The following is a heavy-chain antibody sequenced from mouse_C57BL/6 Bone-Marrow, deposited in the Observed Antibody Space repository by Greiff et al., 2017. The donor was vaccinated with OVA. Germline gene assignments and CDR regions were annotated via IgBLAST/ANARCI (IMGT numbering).Heavy chain of an antibody. D-gene: IGHD1-1*01. CDR1: GYTFTTYP. V-gene: IGHV1-47*01. J-gene: IGHJ4*01. CDR3: ARPIYYYGSSYRDAMDY. Sequence: VKLQESGAELVKPGASVKMSCKASGYTFTTYPIEWMKQNHGKSLEWIGNFHPYNDDTKYNEKFKGKATLTVEKSSSTVYLELSRLTSDDSAVYYCARPIYYYGSSYRDAMDYWGQGTSVTVSS. CDR2: FHPYNDDT.